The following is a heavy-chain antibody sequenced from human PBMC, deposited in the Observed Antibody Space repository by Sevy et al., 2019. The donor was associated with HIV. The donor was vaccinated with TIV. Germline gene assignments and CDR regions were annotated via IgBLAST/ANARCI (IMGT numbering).Heavy chain of an antibody. D-gene: IGHD2-15*01. Sequence: GGSLRLSCAASGLTFSDYYMSWIRQAPGKGLEWVSHISSSGSTIYYADSVKGRFTISRDNAKNSLYLQMNSLRAEDTAVYYCARRDRIVVPGGLYYYYYGMDVWGQGTTVTVSS. J-gene: IGHJ6*02. V-gene: IGHV3-11*01. CDR3: ARRDRIVVPGGLYYYYYGMDV. CDR2: ISSSGSTI. CDR1: GLTFSDYY.